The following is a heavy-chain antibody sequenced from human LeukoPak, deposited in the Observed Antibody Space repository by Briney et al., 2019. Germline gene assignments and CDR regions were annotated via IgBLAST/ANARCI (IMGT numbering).Heavy chain of an antibody. CDR2: IYYSGST. V-gene: IGHV4-59*01. CDR3: ARAHPNSRRSSPAALVY. Sequence: SETLSLTCTVSGGSISSYYWSWIRQPPGKGLEWIGYIYYSGSTNYNPSLKSRVTISVDTSKNQFSLKLSSVTAADTAVYYCARAHPNSRRSSPAALVYWGQGTLVAVSS. J-gene: IGHJ4*02. CDR1: GGSISSYY. D-gene: IGHD6-13*01.